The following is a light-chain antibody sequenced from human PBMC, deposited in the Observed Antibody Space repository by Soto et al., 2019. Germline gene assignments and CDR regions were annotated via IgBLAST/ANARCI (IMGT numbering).Light chain of an antibody. Sequence: EIVMTQSPATLSVSPGERATLSCRASQSVSSNLAWYQQKPGQAPRLLIYDVSAMATGIPARFSGSGSGTEFTLTISSLQSEDFAVYYCQQYNNWPPLFTFGPGTKVDIK. V-gene: IGKV3D-15*01. J-gene: IGKJ3*01. CDR3: QQYNNWPPLFT. CDR1: QSVSSN. CDR2: DVS.